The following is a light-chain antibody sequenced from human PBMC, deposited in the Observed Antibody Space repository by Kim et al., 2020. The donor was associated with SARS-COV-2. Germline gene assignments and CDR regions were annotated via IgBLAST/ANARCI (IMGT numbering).Light chain of an antibody. CDR1: SSDVGGYNY. CDR2: DVS. CDR3: SSYTSSSTNV. J-gene: IGLJ1*01. Sequence: QSALTQPASVSGSPGQSITISCTGTSSDVGGYNYVSWYQQHPGKAPKLMIYDVSKRPSGVSNRFSGSKSGNTASLTISGLQAEDEADYYCSSYTSSSTNVFGTGTRSPS. V-gene: IGLV2-14*01.